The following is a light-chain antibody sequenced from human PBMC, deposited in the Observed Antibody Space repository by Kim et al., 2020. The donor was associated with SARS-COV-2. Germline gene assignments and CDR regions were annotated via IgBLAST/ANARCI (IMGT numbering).Light chain of an antibody. Sequence: GQRVTVYSSGSSSNVESNVVNWYQQLPGTAPKLLIYSNDYRSSGVPDRFSGSKSGTSASLAISGLQSEDEADYYCVAWDDSLNGSVFGGGTQLTVL. J-gene: IGLJ3*02. CDR3: VAWDDSLNGSV. CDR2: SND. CDR1: SSNVESNV. V-gene: IGLV1-44*01.